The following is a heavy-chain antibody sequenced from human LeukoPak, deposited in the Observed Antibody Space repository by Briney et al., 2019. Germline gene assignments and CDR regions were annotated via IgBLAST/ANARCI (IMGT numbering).Heavy chain of an antibody. CDR3: ARARWYSSDY. CDR2: INSDGSRT. CDR1: GFTFSGHW. V-gene: IGHV3-74*01. Sequence: GGSLRLSCAVSGFTFSGHWMFWVRQAPGKGLVWVSGINSDGSRTGYTDSVKGRFTVSRNNAKNTLYLQMNSLRAEDTAVYYCARARWYSSDYWGQGTLVTVSS. J-gene: IGHJ4*02. D-gene: IGHD5-24*01.